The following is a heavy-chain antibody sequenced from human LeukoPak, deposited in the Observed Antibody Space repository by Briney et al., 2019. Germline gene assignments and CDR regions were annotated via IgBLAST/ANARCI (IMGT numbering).Heavy chain of an antibody. CDR2: INPSGGST. CDR1: GYTFTSYY. J-gene: IGHJ6*03. CDR3: ARSSGYYSSLFYMHV. D-gene: IGHD3-22*01. Sequence: ASVKVSCKASGYTFTSYYMHWVRQAPGQGLERMGIINPSGGSTSYAQKFQGRVTMTRDMSTSTVYMELSSLRSEDTAVYYCARSSGYYSSLFYMHVWGKGTTVTVSS. V-gene: IGHV1-46*01.